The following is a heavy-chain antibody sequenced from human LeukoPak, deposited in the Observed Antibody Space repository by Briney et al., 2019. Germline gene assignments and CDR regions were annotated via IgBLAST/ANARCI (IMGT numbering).Heavy chain of an antibody. CDR3: AREFYLHSDNYDSGN. Sequence: PGGSLRLSCAASGFTFSTYWMHWVRQAPGKGLVWVSRNNSDGSDASYADSVKGRFTISRDNAKNTLYLQINSLRAEDTAVYYCAREFYLHSDNYDSGNWGQGTLVTVSS. CDR2: NNSDGSDA. V-gene: IGHV3-74*01. D-gene: IGHD3-16*01. J-gene: IGHJ4*02. CDR1: GFTFSTYW.